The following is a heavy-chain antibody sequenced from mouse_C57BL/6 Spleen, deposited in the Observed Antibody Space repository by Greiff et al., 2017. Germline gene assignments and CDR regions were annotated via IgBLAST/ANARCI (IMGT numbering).Heavy chain of an antibody. J-gene: IGHJ2*01. V-gene: IGHV5-9-1*02. CDR3: TRGDYYGSSMYYFDY. D-gene: IGHD1-1*01. Sequence: EVKLVESGEGLVKPGGSLKLSCAASGFTFSSYAMSWVRQTPEKRLEWVAYISSGGDYIYYADTVKGRFTISRDNARNTLYLQMSSLKSEDTAMYYCTRGDYYGSSMYYFDYWGQGTTLTVSS. CDR1: GFTFSSYA. CDR2: ISSGGDYI.